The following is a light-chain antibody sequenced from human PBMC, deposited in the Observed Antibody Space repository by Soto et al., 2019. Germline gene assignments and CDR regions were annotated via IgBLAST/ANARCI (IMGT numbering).Light chain of an antibody. J-gene: IGKJ2*01. CDR2: KAS. CDR1: QSISSW. CDR3: QQYNSYQYT. Sequence: DIQMTQSPSTLSASVGDRVTITCRASQSISSWLAWYQQKPGKAPKLLIYKASSLESGVPSRFSGSGSGTEFTLSISSLQPDDFATYYCQQYNSYQYTFGQGTQL. V-gene: IGKV1-5*03.